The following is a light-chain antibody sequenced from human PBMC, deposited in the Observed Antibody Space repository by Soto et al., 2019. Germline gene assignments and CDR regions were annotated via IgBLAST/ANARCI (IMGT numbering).Light chain of an antibody. CDR1: QSVSSY. CDR2: DAS. V-gene: IGKV3-11*01. CDR3: QQRSNWPIT. Sequence: EIALTQSPATLSLSPGERATLSCRASQSVSSYLAWYQQKPGQAPRLLIYDASNRATGIPARFSGSGSGTDFTLTSSSLEPEDFAVYYCQQRSNWPITFGQGTRLEIK. J-gene: IGKJ5*01.